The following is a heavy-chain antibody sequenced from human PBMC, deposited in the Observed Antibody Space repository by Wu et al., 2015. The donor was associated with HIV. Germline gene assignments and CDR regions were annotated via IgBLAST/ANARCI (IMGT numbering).Heavy chain of an antibody. Sequence: QVQLVQSGAEVKKPGASVKVSCKASGYTFTGYYMHWVRQAPGQGLEWMGWINPNSGGTNYAQKFQGRVTMTRDTSISTAYMELSRLRSDDTAVYYCARSSHYDICTGKPGGMDVWGQGDHGHRSP. J-gene: IGHJ6*02. D-gene: IGHD3-9*01. CDR1: GYTFTGYY. CDR3: ARSSHYDICTGKPGGMDV. CDR2: INPNSGGT. V-gene: IGHV1-2*02.